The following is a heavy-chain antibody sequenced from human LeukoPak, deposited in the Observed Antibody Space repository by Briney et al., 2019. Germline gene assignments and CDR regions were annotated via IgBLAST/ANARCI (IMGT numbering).Heavy chain of an antibody. CDR3: HRVGEKRLIRDAIDV. CDR2: IKADGSEK. D-gene: IGHD1-26*01. CDR1: GFTFRNYW. V-gene: IGHV3-7*01. J-gene: IGHJ3*01. Sequence: GGSLRLSCVGSGFTFRNYWMSWVRQAPGKGLEWVANIKADGSEKDYVDSVKGRFTISRDNAKNLLYLQMNSLRAEDTAVYYCHRVGEKRLIRDAIDVWRQGTMVTVSS.